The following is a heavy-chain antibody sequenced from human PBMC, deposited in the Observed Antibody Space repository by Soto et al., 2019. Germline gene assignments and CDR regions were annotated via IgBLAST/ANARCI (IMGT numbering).Heavy chain of an antibody. CDR2: ISGTGHST. D-gene: IGHD3-3*01. J-gene: IGHJ4*02. Sequence: GGSLRLSCAASGFTFSTNVMNWVRQTPGKGLEWVSGISGTGHSTYYADSVKGRFTISRDNSKNTLHLQMNSLGAEDTAVYYCAKGDFWSGYYTQPYFDYWGQGTLVTVSS. CDR1: GFTFSTNV. CDR3: AKGDFWSGYYTQPYFDY. V-gene: IGHV3-23*01.